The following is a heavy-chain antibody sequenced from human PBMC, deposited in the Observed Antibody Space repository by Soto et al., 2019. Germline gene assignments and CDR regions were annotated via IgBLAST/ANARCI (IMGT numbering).Heavy chain of an antibody. CDR1: GFTFSSYA. D-gene: IGHD3-10*01. J-gene: IGHJ6*04. V-gene: IGHV3-23*01. CDR2: ISGSGGST. Sequence: GGSLRLSCAASGFTFSSYAMSWVRQAPGKGLEWVSAISGSGGSTYYADSVKGRFTISRDNSKNTLYLQMNSLRAEDTAVYYCAKSPILWFGELLSMGEDVWGKGTTVTVSS. CDR3: AKSPILWFGELLSMGEDV.